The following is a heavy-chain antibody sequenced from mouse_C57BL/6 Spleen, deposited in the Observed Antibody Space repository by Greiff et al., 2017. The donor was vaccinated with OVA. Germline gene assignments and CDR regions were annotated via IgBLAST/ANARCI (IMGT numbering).Heavy chain of an antibody. V-gene: IGHV14-1*01. CDR1: GYTFTSYW. D-gene: IGHD4-1*01. CDR2: IDPEDGDT. Sequence: VQLQQPGAELVRPGSSVKLSCKASGYTFTSYWMHWVKQRPEQGLEWIGRIDPEDGDTEYAPKFQGKATMTADTSSNTAYLQLSSLTSEDTAVYYCTRNWEGYWGQGTTLTVSS. CDR3: TRNWEGY. J-gene: IGHJ2*01.